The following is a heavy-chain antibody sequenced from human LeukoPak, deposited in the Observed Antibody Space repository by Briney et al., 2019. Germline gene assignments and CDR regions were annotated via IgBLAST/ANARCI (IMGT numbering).Heavy chain of an antibody. V-gene: IGHV4-59*01. CDR1: GGSISSYY. CDR2: IYYSGST. D-gene: IGHD6-13*01. J-gene: IGHJ5*02. CDR3: ARVSQLVGSWFDP. Sequence: SETLSLTCTVSGGSISSYYWSWIRQPPGKGLEWIGYIYYSGSTNYNPSLKSRVTISVDTPKNQFSLKLSSVTAADTAVYYCARVSQLVGSWFDPWGQGTLVTVSS.